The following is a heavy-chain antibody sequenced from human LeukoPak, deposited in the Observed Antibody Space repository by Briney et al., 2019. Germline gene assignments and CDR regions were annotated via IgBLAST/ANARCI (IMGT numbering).Heavy chain of an antibody. D-gene: IGHD3-16*01. Sequence: GGSLRLSCAASGFTFGDFGMHWVRQAPGKELEWLAVLSYDGSNKYYADSVKGRFTVSRDNSKNTLFLHVDRLRPEDTGVYYCARGGGDYGWWFDPWGQGDLVTVSP. CDR3: ARGGGDYGWWFDP. J-gene: IGHJ5*02. CDR2: LSYDGSNK. CDR1: GFTFGDFG. V-gene: IGHV3-30*03.